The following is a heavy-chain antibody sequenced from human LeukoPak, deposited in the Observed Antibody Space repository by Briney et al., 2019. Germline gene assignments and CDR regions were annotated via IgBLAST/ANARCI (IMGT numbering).Heavy chain of an antibody. CDR2: IYSSGST. J-gene: IGHJ2*01. D-gene: IGHD6-13*01. Sequence: SETLSLTCTVSGASVSGSPYYWGWIRQPPGKGLEWIGSIYSSGSTYYNASLQSRVTISIETSKNQISLRLNSVTAADTAVFYCARHEYSSSWSPPEYFDLWGRGTLVTVSS. CDR3: ARHEYSSSWSPPEYFDL. V-gene: IGHV4-39*01. CDR1: GASVSGSPYY.